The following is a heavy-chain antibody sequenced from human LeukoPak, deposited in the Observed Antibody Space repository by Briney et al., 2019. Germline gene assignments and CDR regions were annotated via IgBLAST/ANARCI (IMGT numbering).Heavy chain of an antibody. V-gene: IGHV4-31*03. D-gene: IGHD3-3*01. CDR3: ARGGSSYYDFWSGYYPSYYMDV. Sequence: SQTLSLTCTVSGGSISSGGYYWSWTRQHPGKGLEWIGYIYYSGSPYHHPPLKSRVTISVDTSKNQFSLKLSSVTAADTAVYYCARGGSSYYDFWSGYYPSYYMDVWGKGTTVTVSS. CDR2: IYYSGSP. CDR1: GGSISSGGYY. J-gene: IGHJ6*03.